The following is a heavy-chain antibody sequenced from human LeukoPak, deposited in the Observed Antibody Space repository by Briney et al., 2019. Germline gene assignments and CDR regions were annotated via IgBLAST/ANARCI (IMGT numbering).Heavy chain of an antibody. CDR3: ARVGSFGRGSGSYPRHASYGMDV. D-gene: IGHD3-10*01. V-gene: IGHV4-59*01. J-gene: IGHJ6*02. CDR1: GGSISSYY. CDR2: IYYSGST. Sequence: SETLSLTCTVSGGSISSYYWSWIRQPPGKGLEWIGYIYYSGSTNYNPSLKSRVTISVDTSKNQFSLKLSSVTAADTAVYYCARVGSFGRGSGSYPRHASYGMDVWGQGTTVTVSS.